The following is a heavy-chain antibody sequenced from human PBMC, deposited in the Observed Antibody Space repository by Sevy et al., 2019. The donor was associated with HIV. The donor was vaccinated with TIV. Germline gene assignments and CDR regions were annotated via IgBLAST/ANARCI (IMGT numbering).Heavy chain of an antibody. CDR2: LSFGCGEI. V-gene: IGHV3-23*01. CDR1: GFTFSKYS. CDR3: AREGCTKPHDY. D-gene: IGHD2-8*01. Sequence: GGSLRLSCAASGFTFSKYSMSWVRQPPGKGLEWVSTLSFGCGEINYADSVKGRFTISLDNSKSSVYLQMNNLRPEDPAVYYCAREGCTKPHDYWGQGTLVTVSS. J-gene: IGHJ4*02.